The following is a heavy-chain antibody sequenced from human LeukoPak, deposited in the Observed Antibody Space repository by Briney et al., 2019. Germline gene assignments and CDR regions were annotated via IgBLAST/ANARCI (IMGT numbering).Heavy chain of an antibody. CDR1: GYTFTSYW. Sequence: GESLKISCEGSGYTFTSYWIGWVRQMPGKGLEWMGIIYPGNSDTRYSPSFQGQVTISPDKSISTAYLQWSSLKASDTAIYYCARQGSSLDYWGQGTLVTVSS. J-gene: IGHJ4*02. D-gene: IGHD2-15*01. CDR2: IYPGNSDT. V-gene: IGHV5-51*01. CDR3: ARQGSSLDY.